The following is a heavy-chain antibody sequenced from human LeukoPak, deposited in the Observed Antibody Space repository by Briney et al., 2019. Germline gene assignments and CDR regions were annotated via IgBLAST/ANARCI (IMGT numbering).Heavy chain of an antibody. CDR3: TGDRKGGYFDY. V-gene: IGHV4-4*07. Sequence: SETLSLTCTLPGGSITSYSWSWIRQPAGEGREWIGRIMASGGTNYNPSLTSRVTMSVDTSKNQFSLKLTSVTAADTAVYYCTGDRKGGYFDYWGQGTLVTVSS. CDR1: GGSITSYS. D-gene: IGHD3-16*01. J-gene: IGHJ4*02. CDR2: IMASGGT.